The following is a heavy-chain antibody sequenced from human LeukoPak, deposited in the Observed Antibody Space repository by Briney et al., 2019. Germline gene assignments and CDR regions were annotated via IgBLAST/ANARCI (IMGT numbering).Heavy chain of an antibody. D-gene: IGHD3-3*01. CDR3: ARKIISPTYYDFWSGYRYDAFDI. CDR1: GGSISSSSYY. Sequence: SETLSLTCTVSGGSISSSSYYWGWIRQPPGKGLEWIGEINHSGSTNYNPSLKSRVTISVDTSKNQFSLKLSSVTAADTAVYYCARKIISPTYYDFWSGYRYDAFDIWGQGTMVTVSS. V-gene: IGHV4-39*07. J-gene: IGHJ3*02. CDR2: INHSGST.